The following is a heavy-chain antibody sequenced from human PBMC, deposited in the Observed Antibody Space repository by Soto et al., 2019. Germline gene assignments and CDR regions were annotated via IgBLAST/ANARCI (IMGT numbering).Heavy chain of an antibody. Sequence: GXSVEVSCKASGYTFTGYYMHWVRQAPGQGLEWMGWINPNSGGTNYAQKFQGRVTMTRDTSISTAYMELSRLRSDDTAVYYCARKVVVAATPGDWFDPWGQGTLVTVSS. CDR1: GYTFTGYY. CDR2: INPNSGGT. V-gene: IGHV1-2*02. CDR3: ARKVVVAATPGDWFDP. D-gene: IGHD2-15*01. J-gene: IGHJ5*02.